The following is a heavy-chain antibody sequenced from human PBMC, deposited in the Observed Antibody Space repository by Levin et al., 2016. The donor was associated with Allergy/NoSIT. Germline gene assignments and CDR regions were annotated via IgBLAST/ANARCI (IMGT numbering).Heavy chain of an antibody. J-gene: IGHJ6*02. D-gene: IGHD3-10*01. CDR3: VREVIGELSYGMDV. CDR2: INPNSGGT. V-gene: IGHV1-2*04. Sequence: WVRQAPGQGLEWMGWINPNSGGTNYAQKFQGWVTMTTDTSIRTAYMELSRLRSDDTAVYYCVREVIGELSYGMDVWGQGTTVTVSS.